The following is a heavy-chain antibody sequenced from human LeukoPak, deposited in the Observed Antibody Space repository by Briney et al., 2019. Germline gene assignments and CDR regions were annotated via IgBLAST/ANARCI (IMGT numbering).Heavy chain of an antibody. J-gene: IGHJ4*02. V-gene: IGHV4-39*01. Sequence: SETLSLTCTVSGGSISSSSYYWGWIRQPPGRGLEWIGSIDYSGRRYYDPSRKSRVTISVDTSNSQISLRLNSVTAADTAIYYCARQSRSSASRPASIDYWGQGTLVTVSS. D-gene: IGHD6-19*01. CDR3: ARQSRSSASRPASIDY. CDR2: IDYSGRR. CDR1: GGSISSSSYY.